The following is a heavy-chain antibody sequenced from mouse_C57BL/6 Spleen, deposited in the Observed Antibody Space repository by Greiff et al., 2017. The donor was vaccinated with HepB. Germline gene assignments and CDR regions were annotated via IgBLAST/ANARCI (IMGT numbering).Heavy chain of an antibody. CDR3: ARNYGRYGSSCDWDFDV. CDR1: GFSLTSYG. CDR2: IWSGGST. V-gene: IGHV2-2*01. Sequence: VKVVESGPGLVQPSQSLSITCTVSGFSLTSYGVHWVRQSPGKGLEWLGVIWSGGSTDYNAAFISRLSISKDNATSQVFFKMNSLQADDTAIYYGARNYGRYGSSCDWDFDVWGTGTTVTVSS. D-gene: IGHD1-1*01. J-gene: IGHJ1*03.